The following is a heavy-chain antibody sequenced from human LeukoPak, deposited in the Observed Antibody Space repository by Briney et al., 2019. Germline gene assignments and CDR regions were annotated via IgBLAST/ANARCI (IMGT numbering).Heavy chain of an antibody. Sequence: PSETLSLTCAVSGGSISSGGYSWSWIRQPPGKGLEWIGYIYYSGSTNYNPSLKSRVTISADTSKNQFSLKLSSVTAADTAVYYCARGPVGGTTYNDGDAFDIWGQGTMVTVSS. CDR3: ARGPVGGTTYNDGDAFDI. J-gene: IGHJ3*02. CDR1: GGSISSGGYS. CDR2: IYYSGST. V-gene: IGHV4-61*08. D-gene: IGHD1-7*01.